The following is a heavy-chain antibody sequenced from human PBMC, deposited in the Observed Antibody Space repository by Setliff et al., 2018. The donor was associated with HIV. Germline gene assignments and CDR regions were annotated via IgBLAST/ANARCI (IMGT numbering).Heavy chain of an antibody. D-gene: IGHD6-13*01. J-gene: IGHJ5*02. CDR1: GYTFSTYG. CDR3: VRDRWKEQLVEGWFDP. CDR2: ISAHNDVT. V-gene: IGHV1-18*01. Sequence: ASVKVSCKASGYTFSTYGISWVRQAPGQGLEWMGWISAHNDVTHYTQHLQGRVTMTTDTSTSTAYMELRSLRSDDTAVYYCVRDRWKEQLVEGWFDPWGQGTLVTVSS.